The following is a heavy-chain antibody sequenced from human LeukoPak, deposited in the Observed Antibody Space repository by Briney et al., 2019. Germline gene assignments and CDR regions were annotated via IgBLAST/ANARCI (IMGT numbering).Heavy chain of an antibody. Sequence: GGSLRLSCEASGFIFTSYAMNWVRQTPGKGLEWVSSISSTSAYIYYADSVKGRFTISRSNPDNVVYLQMNSLGAEDTAVYYCARVAVAGPTGWFDPWGQGTLVTVSS. CDR3: ARVAVAGPTGWFDP. CDR2: ISSTSAYI. D-gene: IGHD6-19*01. J-gene: IGHJ5*02. CDR1: GFIFTSYA. V-gene: IGHV3-21*01.